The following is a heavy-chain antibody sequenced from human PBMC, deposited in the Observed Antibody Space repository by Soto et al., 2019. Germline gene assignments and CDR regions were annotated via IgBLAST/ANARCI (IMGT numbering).Heavy chain of an antibody. V-gene: IGHV3-74*01. CDR3: ASTKDYYGSGRIDY. Sequence: EVQLVESGGGLFEPGGSLRLSCAASGFTFSSYWMHWVRQAPGKGLEWVSRINSDGSSTSYADSVKGRFTISRDNAKNTLYLQMNSLRAEDTAVYYCASTKDYYGSGRIDYWGQGTLVTVSS. D-gene: IGHD3-10*01. CDR2: INSDGSST. CDR1: GFTFSSYW. J-gene: IGHJ4*02.